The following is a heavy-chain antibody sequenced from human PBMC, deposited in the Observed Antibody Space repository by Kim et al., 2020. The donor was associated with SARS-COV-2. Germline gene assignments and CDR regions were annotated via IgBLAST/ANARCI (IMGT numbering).Heavy chain of an antibody. V-gene: IGHV1-46*01. Sequence: ASVKVSCKASGYTFTSYYMHWVRQAPGQGLEWMGIINPSGGSTSYAQKFQGRVTMTRDTSTSTVYMELSSLRSEDTAVYYCAREKCAPRGYCSSTSCSLSGYCYYYGMDVWGQGTTVTVSS. J-gene: IGHJ6*02. CDR2: INPSGGST. D-gene: IGHD2-2*01. CDR1: GYTFTSYY. CDR3: AREKCAPRGYCSSTSCSLSGYCYYYGMDV.